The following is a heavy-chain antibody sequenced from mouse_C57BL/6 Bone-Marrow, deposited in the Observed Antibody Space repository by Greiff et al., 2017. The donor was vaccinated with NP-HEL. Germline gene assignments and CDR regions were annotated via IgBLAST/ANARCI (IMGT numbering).Heavy chain of an antibody. CDR1: GFTFSDYG. CDR2: ISSGSSTI. D-gene: IGHD1-1*01. J-gene: IGHJ4*01. V-gene: IGHV5-17*01. Sequence: EVKLVESGGGLVKPGGSLKLSCAASGFTFSDYGMHWVRQAPEKGLEWVAYISSGSSTIYYADTVKGRFTISRDNAKNTLFLHKTRLRSEDTAKYYCAEVPLLQRDAMDYWGQGTSVTVSS. CDR3: AEVPLLQRDAMDY.